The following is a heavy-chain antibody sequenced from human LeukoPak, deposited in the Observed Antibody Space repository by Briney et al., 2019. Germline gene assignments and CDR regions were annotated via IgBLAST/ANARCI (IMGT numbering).Heavy chain of an antibody. CDR1: GFTFSSYE. CDR3: ARDSSGSYFNY. V-gene: IGHV3-48*03. Sequence: GGSLRLSCAASGFTFSSYEMNWVRQAPGKGLEWVSYISSSGSTIYYADSVKGRFTISRDNAKYSLYLQMNSLRAEDTAVYYCARDSSGSYFNYWGQGTLVTVSS. CDR2: ISSSGSTI. J-gene: IGHJ4*02. D-gene: IGHD6-19*01.